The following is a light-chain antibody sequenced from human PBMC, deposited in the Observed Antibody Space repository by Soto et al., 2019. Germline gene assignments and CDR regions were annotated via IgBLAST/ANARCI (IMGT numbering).Light chain of an antibody. V-gene: IGLV2-14*01. CDR1: SSDVGGYNY. CDR2: EVS. J-gene: IGLJ1*01. CDR3: SSFSSSRAYV. Sequence: QSVLTQPASVSGPPGQSITISCTGTSSDVGGYNYVSWYQQHPGKAPKLIIHEVSNRPSGVSYRFSGSKSDNTASLTISGLQPEDEADYYCSSFSSSRAYVFGTGTKVTVL.